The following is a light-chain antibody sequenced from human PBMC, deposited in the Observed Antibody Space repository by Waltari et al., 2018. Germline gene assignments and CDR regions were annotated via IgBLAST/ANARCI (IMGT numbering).Light chain of an antibody. J-gene: IGKJ2*01. Sequence: EIVLTQSPDTLSLSPGEGATLSCRASQILSSGHLAWYQQKPGQAPRLLIYGASSRAGGIPDRFSGSGSRTYFTLTISRLEPEDFAVYYCQQYGSSYTFGQGTKLEIK. V-gene: IGKV3-20*01. CDR2: GAS. CDR1: QILSSGH. CDR3: QQYGSSYT.